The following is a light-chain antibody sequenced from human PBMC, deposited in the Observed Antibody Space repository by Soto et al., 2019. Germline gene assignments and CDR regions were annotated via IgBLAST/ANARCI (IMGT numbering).Light chain of an antibody. CDR1: SSNIGSNA. V-gene: IGLV1-36*01. Sequence: QSVLTQPPSVSGAPRQRVTISCSGSSSNIGSNAVNWYQQFPGKAPKLLIYYDDLVASGVSARFSGSKSGTSASLAISGLQSEDEADYYCASHADNSAYVFGTGTKVTVL. CDR2: YDD. J-gene: IGLJ1*01. CDR3: ASHADNSAYV.